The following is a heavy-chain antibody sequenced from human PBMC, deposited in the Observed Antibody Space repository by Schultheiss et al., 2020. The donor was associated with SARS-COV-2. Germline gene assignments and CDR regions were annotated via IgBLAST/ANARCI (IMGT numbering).Heavy chain of an antibody. V-gene: IGHV3-23*01. CDR1: GFTFSSYS. CDR3: ARELWFGDSPPSYYYYYGMDV. CDR2: ISGSGGST. D-gene: IGHD3-10*01. J-gene: IGHJ6*02. Sequence: GGSLRLSCAASGFTFSSYSMSWVRQAPGKGLEWVSAISGSGGSTYYADSVKGRVTISRDNSKNTLYLQMNSLRAEDTAVYYCARELWFGDSPPSYYYYYGMDVWGQGTTVTVSS.